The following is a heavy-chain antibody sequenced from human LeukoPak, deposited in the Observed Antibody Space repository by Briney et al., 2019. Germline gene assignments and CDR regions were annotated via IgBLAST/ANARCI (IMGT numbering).Heavy chain of an antibody. V-gene: IGHV3-53*01. D-gene: IGHD5-18*01. CDR2: IYSDNT. CDR3: ARDLGGYSYGSHFDY. CDR1: GFTVSSNS. Sequence: PGGSLRLSCTVSGFTVSSNSMSWVRQAPGKGLEWVSFIYSDNTHYSDSVKGRFTISRDNARNSLYLHMNSLRAEDTAVYYCARDLGGYSYGSHFDYWGQGTLVTVSS. J-gene: IGHJ4*02.